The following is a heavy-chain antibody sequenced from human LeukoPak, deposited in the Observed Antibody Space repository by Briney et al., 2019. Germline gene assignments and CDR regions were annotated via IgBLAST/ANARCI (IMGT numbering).Heavy chain of an antibody. V-gene: IGHV3-21*01. D-gene: IGHD1-26*01. CDR1: GFASSSYS. J-gene: IGHJ4*02. CDR2: ISSSSSYI. CDR3: ARGVVGATDTGAFDY. Sequence: GGSLRLSCAASGFASSSYSMNWVRQAPGKGLEWVSSISSSSSYIYYADSVKGRFTISRDNAKNSLYLQMNSLRAEDTAVYYCARGVVGATDTGAFDYWGQGTLVTVSS.